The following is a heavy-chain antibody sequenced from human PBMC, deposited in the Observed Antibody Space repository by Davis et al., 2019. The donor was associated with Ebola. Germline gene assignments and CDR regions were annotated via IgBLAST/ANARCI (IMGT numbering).Heavy chain of an antibody. CDR3: ARATPIYGSGSYYNRYYYYYYGMDV. Sequence: GESLKISCAASGFTFSSYSMNWVRQAPGKGLEWVSSISSSSSYIYYADSVKGRFTISRDNAKNSLYLQMNSLRAEDTAVYYCARATPIYGSGSYYNRYYYYYYGMDVWGQGTTVTVSS. J-gene: IGHJ6*02. V-gene: IGHV3-21*01. CDR2: ISSSSSYI. CDR1: GFTFSSYS. D-gene: IGHD3-10*01.